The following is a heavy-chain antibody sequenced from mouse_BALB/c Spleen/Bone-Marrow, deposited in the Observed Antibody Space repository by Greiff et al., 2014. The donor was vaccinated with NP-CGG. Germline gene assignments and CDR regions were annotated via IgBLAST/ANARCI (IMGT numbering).Heavy chain of an antibody. D-gene: IGHD2-2*01. V-gene: IGHV2-6-2*01. CDR3: ARHERGYPYAMDY. Sequence: QVQLKESGPDLVAPSQSLSITCTVSGFSLNNYGVHWVRQPPGKGLEWLGVIWSDGSTTYNSALKSRLSISKDNSKSQLFLKMNSLQTDDTAMYYCARHERGYPYAMDYWGQGTSVTVSS. CDR2: IWSDGST. J-gene: IGHJ4*01. CDR1: GFSLNNYG.